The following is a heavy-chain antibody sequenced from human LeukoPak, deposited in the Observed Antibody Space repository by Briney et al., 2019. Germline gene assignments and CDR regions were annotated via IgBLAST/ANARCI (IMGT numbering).Heavy chain of an antibody. CDR3: TTNDAFDI. Sequence: GGSLRLSCAASGITFRNAWMSWVRQAPGTGLEWVGRIKTKTDGETRDYAAPVKGRFTISRDDSKNTLYLQMNSLKTEDTAAYYCTTNDAFDIWGQGTMVTVSS. J-gene: IGHJ3*02. CDR2: IKTKTDGETR. V-gene: IGHV3-15*01. CDR1: GITFRNAW.